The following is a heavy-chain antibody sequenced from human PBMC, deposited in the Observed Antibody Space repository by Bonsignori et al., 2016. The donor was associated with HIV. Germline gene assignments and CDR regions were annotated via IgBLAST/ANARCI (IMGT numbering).Heavy chain of an antibody. Sequence: QLRLQESGPGLVKPSETLSLTCTVSGGSISSSTYQWGWIRQPPGKGLEWIGSFFYSGSTYYNPSLKSRVTISVDTSKNQFSLKLSSFTAADTAIYYCARHQVVVAGLGNWFDPWGQGALVTVSS. CDR2: FFYSGST. CDR3: ARHQVVVAGLGNWFDP. J-gene: IGHJ5*02. CDR1: GGSISSSTYQ. D-gene: IGHD2-15*01. V-gene: IGHV4-39*01.